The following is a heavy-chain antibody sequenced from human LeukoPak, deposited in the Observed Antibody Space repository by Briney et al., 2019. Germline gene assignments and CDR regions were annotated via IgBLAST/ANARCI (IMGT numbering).Heavy chain of an antibody. V-gene: IGHV3-23*01. CDR3: TKDVFHWAFDV. J-gene: IGHJ4*02. CDR2: IGGGGSDT. CDR1: GFTFSSYS. Sequence: GGSLRLSCAASGFTFSSYSMNWVRQAPGKGLEWVAAIGGGGSDTKYTDSVQGRFTLSRDISRNTLVLQMDSLRAEDTAVYFCTKDVFHWAFDVWGQGTLVTVSS. D-gene: IGHD3-9*01.